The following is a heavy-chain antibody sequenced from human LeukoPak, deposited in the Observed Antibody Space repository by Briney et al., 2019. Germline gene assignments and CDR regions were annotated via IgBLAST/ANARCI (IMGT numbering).Heavy chain of an antibody. Sequence: ASVKVSCKASSYTFNNYGITWVRQAPGQGLEWMGWISAYNGNTDYAQKLQGRVTMTTDTSTSTAYMELRSLRSDDTAVYYCARVVQDGYNYYYYYMDVWGKGTTVTVSS. CDR3: ARVVQDGYNYYYYYMDV. J-gene: IGHJ6*03. D-gene: IGHD5-24*01. CDR2: ISAYNGNT. V-gene: IGHV1-18*01. CDR1: SYTFNNYG.